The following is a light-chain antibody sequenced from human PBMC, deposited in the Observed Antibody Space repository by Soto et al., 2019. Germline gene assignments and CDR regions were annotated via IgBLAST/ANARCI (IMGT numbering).Light chain of an antibody. CDR2: YND. CDR1: DSSIWNIY. Sequence: QSVLTQPPSVSAAPAQNVTISCSRGDSSIWNIYVSWYQQLPGRGPKLLIYYNDKRPSGIPDRFSGSKSGRSATLGITGLQTGDEATYYCGTWDNSLSAYVFGTGTQGTAL. V-gene: IGLV1-51*01. J-gene: IGLJ1*01. CDR3: GTWDNSLSAYV.